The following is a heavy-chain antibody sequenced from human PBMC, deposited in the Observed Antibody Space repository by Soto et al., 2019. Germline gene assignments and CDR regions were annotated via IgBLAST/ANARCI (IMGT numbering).Heavy chain of an antibody. CDR2: ISAYNGNT. CDR3: ARDYSGYDLSKNYYYYYGMDV. D-gene: IGHD5-12*01. J-gene: IGHJ6*02. V-gene: IGHV1-18*01. CDR1: GYTFTSYG. Sequence: GASVKVSCKASGYTFTSYGISWVRQAPGQGLEWMGWISAYNGNTNYAQKLQGRVTMTTDTSTSTAYMELRSLRSDDTAVYYCARDYSGYDLSKNYYYYYGMDVWGQGTTVTVSS.